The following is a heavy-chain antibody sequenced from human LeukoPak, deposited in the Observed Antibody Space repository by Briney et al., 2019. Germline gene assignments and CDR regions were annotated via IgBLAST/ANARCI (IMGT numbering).Heavy chain of an antibody. CDR2: ISAYNGNT. J-gene: IGHJ4*02. CDR1: GYTFTSYG. V-gene: IGHV1-18*01. D-gene: IGHD3-3*01. CDR3: ARDLLTIFGVVPSPSDY. Sequence: ASVKVSCKASGYTFTSYGISWVRQAPGQGLEWMGWISAYNGNTNYAQKLQGRVTMTTDTSTSTAYMELRSPRSDDTAVYYCARDLLTIFGVVPSPSDYWGQGTLVTVSS.